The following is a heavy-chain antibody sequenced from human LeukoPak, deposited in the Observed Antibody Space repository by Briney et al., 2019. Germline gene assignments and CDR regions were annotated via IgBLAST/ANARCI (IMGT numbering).Heavy chain of an antibody. J-gene: IGHJ4*02. D-gene: IGHD6-13*01. CDR3: ARVGPSIVAAGYYFDY. V-gene: IGHV1-18*01. Sequence: ASVKVSCKASGYTFTSYGISWVRQAPGQGLEWMGWISAYNGNTNYAQKLQGRVTITRNTSISTAYMELSSLRSEDTAVYYCARVGPSIVAAGYYFDYWGQGTLVTVSS. CDR2: ISAYNGNT. CDR1: GYTFTSYG.